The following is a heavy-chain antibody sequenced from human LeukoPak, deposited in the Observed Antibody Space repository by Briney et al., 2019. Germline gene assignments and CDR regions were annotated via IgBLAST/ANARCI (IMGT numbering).Heavy chain of an antibody. CDR3: VRGADTGYSSDS. Sequence: GGSLRLSCVASGFTFSRYWMHWVRRAPGKGLVWVSRINSDGRSTNYADSVKGRFSISRDNAENTLYLQMNSLRVEDTAVYYCVRGADTGYSSDSWGQGTLVTVSS. V-gene: IGHV3-74*01. CDR1: GFTFSRYW. D-gene: IGHD3-9*01. CDR2: INSDGRST. J-gene: IGHJ4*02.